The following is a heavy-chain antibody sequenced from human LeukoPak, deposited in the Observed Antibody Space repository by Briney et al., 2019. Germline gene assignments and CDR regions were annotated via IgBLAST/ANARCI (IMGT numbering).Heavy chain of an antibody. Sequence: GGSLRLSCAASGFTFSSYWMSWVRQAPGKGLEWVARIRNKPHTYTIEYAASVRGRFSISRDDSKNSLYLQMNSLRTDDTAVYYCVRGAYCGGGGICPAPFEYWGQGTLVTASS. J-gene: IGHJ4*02. V-gene: IGHV3-72*01. CDR1: GFTFSSYW. D-gene: IGHD2-21*01. CDR3: VRGAYCGGGGICPAPFEY. CDR2: IRNKPHTYTI.